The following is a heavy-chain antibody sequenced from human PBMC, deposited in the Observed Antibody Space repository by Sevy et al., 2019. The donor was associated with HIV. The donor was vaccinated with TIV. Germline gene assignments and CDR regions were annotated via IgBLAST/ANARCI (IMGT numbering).Heavy chain of an antibody. Sequence: SETLSLTCTVSGGSISGYYWSWIRQPAGKGLEWIGRIYSSGSTNYHPSLKSRVTMSVETSKNQFSLKLSSVTAADTAVYYCARTAQFGVVDYWGQGTLVTVSS. CDR3: ARTAQFGVVDY. CDR2: IYSSGST. D-gene: IGHD3-3*01. CDR1: GGSISGYY. V-gene: IGHV4-4*07. J-gene: IGHJ4*02.